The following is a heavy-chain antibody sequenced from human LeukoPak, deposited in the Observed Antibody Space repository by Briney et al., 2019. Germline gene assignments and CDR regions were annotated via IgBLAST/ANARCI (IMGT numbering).Heavy chain of an antibody. D-gene: IGHD3-10*01. CDR1: GFTFSSYE. J-gene: IGHJ4*02. CDR2: IRYDGSKK. Sequence: PGGSLRLSCAASGFTFSSYEMNWVRQAPGKGLEWVAFIRYDGSKKYYADSVKGRFTISRDNSKNTLSLQMNSLRAEDTAVYYCAKDGVPSRWFGRNYFDYWGQGTLVTVSS. V-gene: IGHV3-30*02. CDR3: AKDGVPSRWFGRNYFDY.